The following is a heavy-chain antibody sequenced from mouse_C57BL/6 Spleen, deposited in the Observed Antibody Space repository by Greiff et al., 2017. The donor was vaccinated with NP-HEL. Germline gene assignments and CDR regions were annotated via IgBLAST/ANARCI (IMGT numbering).Heavy chain of an antibody. D-gene: IGHD2-5*01. CDR2: ISSGSSTI. V-gene: IGHV5-17*01. CDR3: ARPYSNYGRYFDV. CDR1: GFTFSDYG. Sequence: EVMLVESGGGLVKPGGSLKLSCAASGFTFSDYGMHWVRQAPETGLEWVAYISSGSSTIYYAYTVKGRFTISRDNAKNTLFLQMTSLRSEDTAMYYCARPYSNYGRYFDVWGTGTTVTVSS. J-gene: IGHJ1*03.